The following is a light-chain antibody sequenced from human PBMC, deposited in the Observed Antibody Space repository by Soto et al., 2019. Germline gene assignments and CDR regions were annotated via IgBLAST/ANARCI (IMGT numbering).Light chain of an antibody. V-gene: IGKV3D-15*01. CDR1: QGVTTN. Sequence: EIILTQSPDTLSVSPGERATLSCRAGQGVTTNFAWYQQKPGQAPRLLIFGASSRATGIPARFSGSGSGTEFNLTISSLQSEDFAVYFCQQYDDWLRLTFGGGTKVDIK. CDR3: QQYDDWLRLT. CDR2: GAS. J-gene: IGKJ4*01.